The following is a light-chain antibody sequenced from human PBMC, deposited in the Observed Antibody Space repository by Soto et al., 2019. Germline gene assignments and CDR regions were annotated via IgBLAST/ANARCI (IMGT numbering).Light chain of an antibody. CDR3: QQYGSSPLYT. Sequence: EIVLTQSPGTLSLSPGKRATLSCRASQSVSSSYLAWYQQKPGQAPRLLIYGASSRATGIPDRFSGSGSGTDFTLTISRLEPEDFAVYYWQQYGSSPLYTFGQGTKLEIK. CDR2: GAS. J-gene: IGKJ2*01. V-gene: IGKV3-20*01. CDR1: QSVSSSY.